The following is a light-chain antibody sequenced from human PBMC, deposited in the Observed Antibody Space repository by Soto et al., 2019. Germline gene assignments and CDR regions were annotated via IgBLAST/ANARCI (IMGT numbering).Light chain of an antibody. CDR2: DIS. Sequence: EIVMTQSPVTLSVSPGERVTLSCRASQSLATNLAWYQQKPGQPPRLVIYDISARASGIPGRFSGSGFGTDFTLTISSLQPEDSAVYYCQQYLDWPLTFGGGTKVEI. CDR1: QSLATN. J-gene: IGKJ4*01. V-gene: IGKV3-15*01. CDR3: QQYLDWPLT.